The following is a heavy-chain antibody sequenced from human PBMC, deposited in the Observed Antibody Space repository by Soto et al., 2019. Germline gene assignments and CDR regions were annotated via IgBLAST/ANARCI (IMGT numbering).Heavy chain of an antibody. CDR2: IIPISGTA. J-gene: IGHJ6*02. D-gene: IGHD2-2*01. V-gene: IGHV1-69*01. CDR1: GGTFSRYP. Sequence: QVQLVQSGAEVKKPGSSVQVSCKASGGTFSRYPISWVRQAPGQGLEWMGGIIPISGTADYAPKFQGRVTITADESTSTGYMELRSLTSDDTAVYYCARERSVGYCSTTTCPRPFYYFGMGVWGQGTTVTVSS. CDR3: ARERSVGYCSTTTCPRPFYYFGMGV.